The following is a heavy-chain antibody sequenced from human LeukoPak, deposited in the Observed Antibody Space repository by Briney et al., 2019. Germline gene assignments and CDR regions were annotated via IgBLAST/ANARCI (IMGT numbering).Heavy chain of an antibody. CDR3: ARGDIVRNDL. CDR2: IYSGGTT. Sequence: GGSLRLSCAAPGFTVSSNYMSWVRQAPGKGLDWVSVIYSGGTTYYADSVKGRFTISRHNSKNTVYLQIDSLRPEDTAVYYCARGDIVRNDLWGRGTLVTVSS. D-gene: IGHD2-8*01. CDR1: GFTVSSNY. J-gene: IGHJ2*01. V-gene: IGHV3-53*04.